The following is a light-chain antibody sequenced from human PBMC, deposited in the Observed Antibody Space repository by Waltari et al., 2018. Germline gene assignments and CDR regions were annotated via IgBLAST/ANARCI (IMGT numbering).Light chain of an antibody. CDR2: WAA. V-gene: IGKV4-1*01. J-gene: IGKJ1*01. Sequence: DIVMTQSPDSLAVSLGERATISCKSSQSLFYTSTNKNYLAWDQKKPGQPPILIVSWAATRESGVPDRFRGSVSETDFTRTINGLQAEDVAVYYCQQVYSRPWTFGQGTRV. CDR3: QQVYSRPWT. CDR1: QSLFYTSTNKNY.